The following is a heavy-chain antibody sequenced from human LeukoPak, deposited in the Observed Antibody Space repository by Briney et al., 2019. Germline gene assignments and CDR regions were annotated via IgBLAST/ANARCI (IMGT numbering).Heavy chain of an antibody. J-gene: IGHJ3*02. CDR1: GFTFSSYS. V-gene: IGHV3-21*01. CDR2: ISSSSSYI. D-gene: IGHD3-16*01. CDR3: ARVGLRLGELDAFDI. Sequence: PGGSLRLSCAASGFTFSSYSMNWVRQAPGKGLEWVSSISSSSSYIYYADSVKGRFTISRDNAKNSLYLQMNSLRAEDTAVYYCARVGLRLGELDAFDIWGQGTMATVSS.